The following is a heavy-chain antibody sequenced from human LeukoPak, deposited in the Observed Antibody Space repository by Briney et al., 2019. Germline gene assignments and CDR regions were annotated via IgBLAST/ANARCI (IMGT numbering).Heavy chain of an antibody. D-gene: IGHD6-13*01. Sequence: KPSETLSLTCTVSGGSISSYYWGWIRQPPGKGLEWIGYIYYSGSTNYNPSLKSRVTISVDTSKNQFSLKLSSVTAADTAVYYCARPAAQTPYDAFDIWGQGTMVTVSS. CDR1: GGSISSYY. J-gene: IGHJ3*02. CDR3: ARPAAQTPYDAFDI. V-gene: IGHV4-59*01. CDR2: IYYSGST.